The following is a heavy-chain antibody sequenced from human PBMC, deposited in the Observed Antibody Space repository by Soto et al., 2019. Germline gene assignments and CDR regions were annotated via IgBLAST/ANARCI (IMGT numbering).Heavy chain of an antibody. Sequence: VASVKVSCKASGYTFTGYYMHWVRQAPGQGLEWMGWINPNSGGTNYAQKFQVRVTMTRDTSISTAYMELSRLRSDDTAVYYCATQRHYYDSSGYYGAFDIWGQGTMVTVSS. CDR3: ATQRHYYDSSGYYGAFDI. V-gene: IGHV1-2*02. J-gene: IGHJ3*02. D-gene: IGHD3-22*01. CDR2: INPNSGGT. CDR1: GYTFTGYY.